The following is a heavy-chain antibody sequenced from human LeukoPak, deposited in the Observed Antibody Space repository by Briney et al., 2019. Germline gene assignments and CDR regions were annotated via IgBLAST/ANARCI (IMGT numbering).Heavy chain of an antibody. CDR1: GGSISSGDYY. D-gene: IGHD6-13*01. Sequence: SETLSLTCTVSGGSISSGDYYWSWIRQPPGKGLEWIGYIYYSGSTYYNPSLESRVTISVDTSKNQFFLKLSSVTAADTAVYYCARLRSSWYYFDYWGQGALVTVSS. CDR2: IYYSGST. V-gene: IGHV4-30-4*01. CDR3: ARLRSSWYYFDY. J-gene: IGHJ4*02.